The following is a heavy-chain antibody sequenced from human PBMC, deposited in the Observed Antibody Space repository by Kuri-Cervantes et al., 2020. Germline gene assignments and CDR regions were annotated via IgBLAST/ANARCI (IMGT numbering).Heavy chain of an antibody. CDR1: GFTFSSYA. CDR3: AKDRRDGYNSLLYYFDY. Sequence: SLKISCAASGFTFSSYAMSWVRQAPGKGLEWVSGISWNSGSIGYADSVKGRFTISRGNAKNSLYLQMNSLRAEDTALYYCAKDRRDGYNSLLYYFDYWGQGTLVTVSS. V-gene: IGHV3-9*01. CDR2: ISWNSGSI. D-gene: IGHD5-24*01. J-gene: IGHJ4*02.